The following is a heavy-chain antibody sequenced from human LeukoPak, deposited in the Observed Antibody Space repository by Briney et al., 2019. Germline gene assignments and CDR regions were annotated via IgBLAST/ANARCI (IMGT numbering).Heavy chain of an antibody. D-gene: IGHD4-17*01. V-gene: IGHV3-23*01. CDR2: ISGTGGTT. Sequence: GGSLRLSCAASGFTFSSYAMSWVRQAPGKGLEWVSGISGTGGTTNYADSVKGRFTISRDNSKNTLYLQMSSLRAEDMAVYYCAKTLTTVTILDAFDIWGQGTMVTVSS. CDR3: AKTLTTVTILDAFDI. J-gene: IGHJ3*02. CDR1: GFTFSSYA.